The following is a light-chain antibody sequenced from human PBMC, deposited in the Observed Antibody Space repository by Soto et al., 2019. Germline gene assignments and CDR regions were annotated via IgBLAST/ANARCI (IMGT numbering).Light chain of an antibody. CDR2: GAS. J-gene: IGKJ4*01. CDR3: HQYGSSPLPGDSPLP. V-gene: IGKV3-20*01. CDR1: QSVSGNY. Sequence: ENVLTQSPGTLSLSPGERATLSCRASQSVSGNYLAWYQHKPGQAPRLLIYGASSRATGIADRFSGSGSGTDFTLTISRLEPEDFAVYYCHQYGSSPLPGDSPLPFGGGTKVEIK.